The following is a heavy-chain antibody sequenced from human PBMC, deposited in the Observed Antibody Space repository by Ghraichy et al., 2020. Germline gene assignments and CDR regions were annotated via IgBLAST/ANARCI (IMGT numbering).Heavy chain of an antibody. CDR2: VFYDGSS. CDR1: GGSLSSRSYY. CDR3: ARAVAGAASYLDY. V-gene: IGHV4-39*01. J-gene: IGHJ4*02. D-gene: IGHD6-19*01. Sequence: ETLSLTCTVSGGSLSSRSYYRTWVRQPPGEGLEWIGSVFYDGSSYYTPSLKGRATISVDTSRNQFSLKLTSVTAADTAVYYCARAVAGAASYLDYWGQGTLVTVSP.